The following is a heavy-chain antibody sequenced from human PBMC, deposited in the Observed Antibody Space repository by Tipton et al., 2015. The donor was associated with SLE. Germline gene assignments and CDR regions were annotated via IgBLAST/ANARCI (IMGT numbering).Heavy chain of an antibody. CDR3: ATGLYSDNWFDS. J-gene: IGHJ5*01. V-gene: IGHV3-11*04. D-gene: IGHD6-13*01. CDR2: ISSSGTTR. Sequence: SLRLSCEVSGFAFSDYQVSWIRQAPGKGLVWISYISSSGTTRSYADSVKGRFTISRDNTKNSVFLQMNSLRVEDTAVYYCATGLYSDNWFDSWGQGTLVTVSS. CDR1: GFAFSDYQ.